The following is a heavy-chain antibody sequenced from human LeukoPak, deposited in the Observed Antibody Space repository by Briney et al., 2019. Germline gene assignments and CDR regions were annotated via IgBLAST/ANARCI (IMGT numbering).Heavy chain of an antibody. J-gene: IGHJ4*02. D-gene: IGHD3-10*01. CDR3: ARDHYYGSGSYYRRLDY. CDR2: ISAYNGNT. Sequence: GASVKVSCKASGYTFTSYGISWVRQAPGQGLEWMGWISAYNGNTNYAQKLQGRVTMTTDTSTSTAYMELRSLRSDDTAVYYCARDHYYGSGSYYRRLDYWGQGTLVTVSS. V-gene: IGHV1-18*01. CDR1: GYTFTSYG.